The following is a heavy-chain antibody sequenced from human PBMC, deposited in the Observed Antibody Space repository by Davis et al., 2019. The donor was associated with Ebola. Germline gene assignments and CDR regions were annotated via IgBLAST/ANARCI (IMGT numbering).Heavy chain of an antibody. J-gene: IGHJ5*02. CDR3: ARAHRSSP. CDR1: GFTFTNYW. Sequence: GESLKISCAASGFTFTNYWMHWVRQTPGKGLVWASRVNDDGSGTSYADSVKGRFTISRDNAKNSLYLQMNSLRAEDTAVYYCARAHRSSPWR. V-gene: IGHV3-74*01. CDR2: VNDDGSGT.